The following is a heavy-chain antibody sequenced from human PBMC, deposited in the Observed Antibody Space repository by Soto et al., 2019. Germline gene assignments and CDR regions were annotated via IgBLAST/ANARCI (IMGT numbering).Heavy chain of an antibody. CDR2: IYYRGNT. V-gene: IGHV4-31*11. D-gene: IGHD2-15*01. Sequence: SETXSLTCAFSRGSGSSDPWYWAWIRQHPGKVPEWIGYIYYRGNTYYRPSLKSRVSISIDKSQNQLYLRLNSVTAEDKAVYYCARSGYRRRDFHQWRKGTMLHVS. J-gene: IGHJ4*01. CDR1: RGSGSSDPWY. CDR3: ARSGYRRRDFHQ.